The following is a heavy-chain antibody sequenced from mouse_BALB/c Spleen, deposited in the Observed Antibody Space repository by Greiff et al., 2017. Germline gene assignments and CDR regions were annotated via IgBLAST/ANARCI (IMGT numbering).Heavy chain of an antibody. CDR1: GFAFSSYD. V-gene: IGHV5-12-1*01. J-gene: IGHJ4*01. Sequence: EVQLMESGGGLVKPGGSLTLSCAASGFAFSSYDMSWVRQTPEKRLEWVAYISSGGGSTYYPDTVKGRFTISRDNAKNTLYLQMSSLKSEDTAMYYCARVLRYYGMDYWGQGTPVTVSA. CDR3: ARVLRYYGMDY. CDR2: ISSGGGST. D-gene: IGHD1-1*01.